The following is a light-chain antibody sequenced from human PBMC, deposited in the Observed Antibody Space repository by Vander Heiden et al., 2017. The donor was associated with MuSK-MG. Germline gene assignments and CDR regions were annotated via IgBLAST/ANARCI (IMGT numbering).Light chain of an antibody. Sequence: DIQMTQSPSTLSASVGDRVTITCRASQSVGSRLAWYQQSPGKAPKLLIFDVSTLDSGVPLRFSGSGSGTEFTLTINSLQPGDYGVYYCQQYISYWSFGQGTKVEVK. CDR3: QQYISYWS. V-gene: IGKV1-5*01. CDR1: QSVGSR. J-gene: IGKJ1*01. CDR2: DVS.